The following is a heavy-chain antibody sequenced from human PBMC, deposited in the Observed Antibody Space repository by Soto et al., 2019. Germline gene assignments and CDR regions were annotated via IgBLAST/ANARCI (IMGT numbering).Heavy chain of an antibody. CDR3: AKDRPPRYGSVYTVYYFDY. CDR2: ISGSGGST. V-gene: IGHV3-23*01. D-gene: IGHD3-10*01. J-gene: IGHJ4*02. Sequence: GGSLRLSCAASGFTFSSYAMSWVRQAPGKGLEWVSAISGSGGSTYYADSVKGRFTISRDNSKNTLYLQMNSLRAEDTAVYYCAKDRPPRYGSVYTVYYFDYWGQGTLVTVSS. CDR1: GFTFSSYA.